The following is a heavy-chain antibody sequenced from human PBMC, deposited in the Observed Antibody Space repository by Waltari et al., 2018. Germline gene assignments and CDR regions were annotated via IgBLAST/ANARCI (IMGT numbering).Heavy chain of an antibody. V-gene: IGHV3-48*04. CDR1: GFTFSSYS. CDR2: ISSSSSTI. Sequence: EVQLVESGGGLVQPGGSLRLSCAASGFTFSSYSMNWVRQAPGKGLEWVSYISSSSSTIYYADSVKGRFTISRDNAKNSLYLQMNSLRAEDTAVYYCTTSGSYDEFDYWGQGTLVTVSS. CDR3: TTSGSYDEFDY. D-gene: IGHD1-26*01. J-gene: IGHJ4*02.